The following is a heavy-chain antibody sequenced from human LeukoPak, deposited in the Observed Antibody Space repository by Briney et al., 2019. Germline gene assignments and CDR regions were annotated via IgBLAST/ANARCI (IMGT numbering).Heavy chain of an antibody. CDR1: GYTFTGYY. CDR2: INPNSGGT. J-gene: IGHJ6*02. V-gene: IGHV1-2*06. CDR3: ARGSGDYFRADGMDV. D-gene: IGHD4-17*01. Sequence: ASVKVSCKASGYTFTGYYMHWVRQAPGQGLEWMGRINPNSGGTNYAQKFQGRVTMTRDTSISTAYMELSRLRSDDTAVYYCARGSGDYFRADGMDVWGQGTTVTVSS.